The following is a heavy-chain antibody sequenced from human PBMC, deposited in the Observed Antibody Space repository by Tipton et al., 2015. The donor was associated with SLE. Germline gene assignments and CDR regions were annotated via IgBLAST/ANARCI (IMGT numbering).Heavy chain of an antibody. J-gene: IGHJ4*02. Sequence: TLSLTCTVSGGSISSYYWSWIRQPPGKGLEWIGYIYYSGSTNYNPSLKSRVTISVDTSKNQFSLKLSSVTAADTAVYYCARLSRYDYGEPSWGQGTLVTVSS. CDR1: GGSISSYY. V-gene: IGHV4-59*08. CDR2: IYYSGST. D-gene: IGHD3-16*01. CDR3: ARLSRYDYGEPS.